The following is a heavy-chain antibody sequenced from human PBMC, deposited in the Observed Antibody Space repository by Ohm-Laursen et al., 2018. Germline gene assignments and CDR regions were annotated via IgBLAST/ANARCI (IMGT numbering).Heavy chain of an antibody. D-gene: IGHD3-22*01. CDR1: GFTFADYA. V-gene: IGHV3-9*01. Sequence: SLRLSCSASGFTFADYAMHWVRQAPGKGLEWVSGISWNSGSIGYADSVKGRFTISRDNSKNTVYLQMNSLRVEDTAVYYCARDDDTTGHYSYFQHWGQGSLVTVSS. CDR2: ISWNSGSI. CDR3: ARDDDTTGHYSYFQH. J-gene: IGHJ1*01.